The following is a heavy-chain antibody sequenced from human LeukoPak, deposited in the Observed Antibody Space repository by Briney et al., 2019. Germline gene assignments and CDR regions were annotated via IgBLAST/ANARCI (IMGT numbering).Heavy chain of an antibody. CDR2: INHSGGT. Sequence: SETLSLTCAVYGGSFSDFFWSWIRQPPGKGLEWIGEINHSGGTNYNPSLMSRVTISVDTSKSQISLKMSSVTAADTAAYYCARESGYGDYVWVDWGQGTLVTVSS. V-gene: IGHV4-34*01. CDR1: GGSFSDFF. D-gene: IGHD4-17*01. J-gene: IGHJ4*02. CDR3: ARESGYGDYVWVD.